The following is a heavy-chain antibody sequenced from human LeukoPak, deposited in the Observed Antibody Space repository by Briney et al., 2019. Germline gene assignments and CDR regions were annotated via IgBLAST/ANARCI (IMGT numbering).Heavy chain of an antibody. CDR2: ISNTGGST. V-gene: IGHV3-23*01. J-gene: IGHJ2*01. D-gene: IGHD2-15*01. Sequence: GGSLRLSCAASGFTFSSYAMSWVRRAPGKGLEWVSTISNTGGSTYYADSVKGRFTISRDNSKNTLLLQMNSLRAEDTAVYNCAKHAAYWYFDLWGRGTLVTVSS. CDR3: AKHAAYWYFDL. CDR1: GFTFSSYA.